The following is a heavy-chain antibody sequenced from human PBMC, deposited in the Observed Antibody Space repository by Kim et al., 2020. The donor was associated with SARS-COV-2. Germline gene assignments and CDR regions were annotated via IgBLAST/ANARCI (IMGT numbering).Heavy chain of an antibody. Sequence: SETLSLTCTVSGGSISSYYWSWIRQPAGKGLEWIGRIYTSGSTNYNPSLKSRVTMSVDTSKNQFSLKLSSVTAADTAVYYCAREPYMVRGELRDVGFDPWGQGTLVTVSS. CDR1: GGSISSYY. D-gene: IGHD3-10*01. J-gene: IGHJ5*02. V-gene: IGHV4-4*07. CDR2: IYTSGST. CDR3: AREPYMVRGELRDVGFDP.